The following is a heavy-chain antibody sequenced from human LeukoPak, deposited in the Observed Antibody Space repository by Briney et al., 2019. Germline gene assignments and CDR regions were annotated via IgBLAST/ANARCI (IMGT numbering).Heavy chain of an antibody. CDR1: GFTFSSYS. CDR2: ISSSSSYI. J-gene: IGHJ4*02. CDR3: ARDIRYYYDSSGYYLSY. V-gene: IGHV3-21*01. Sequence: GGSLRLSCAASGFTFSSYSMNWVRQAPGKGLEWVSSISSSSSYIYYADSVKGRFTISRDNSKNTLYLQMNSLRAEDTAVYYCARDIRYYYDSSGYYLSYWGQGTLVTVSS. D-gene: IGHD3-22*01.